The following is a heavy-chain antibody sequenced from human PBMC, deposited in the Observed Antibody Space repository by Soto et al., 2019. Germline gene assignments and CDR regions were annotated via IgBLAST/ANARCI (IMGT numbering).Heavy chain of an antibody. J-gene: IGHJ6*02. CDR2: IYYSGST. Sequence: SETLSLTCTVSGGSISSYYWSWIRQPPGKGLEWIGYIYYSGSTNYNPSLKRRVTISVDRSKNQFSLKLSSVTAADTAVYYCARRLYYDSSGFEGGGMDVWGQGTTVTVSS. D-gene: IGHD3-22*01. CDR3: ARRLYYDSSGFEGGGMDV. CDR1: GGSISSYY. V-gene: IGHV4-59*08.